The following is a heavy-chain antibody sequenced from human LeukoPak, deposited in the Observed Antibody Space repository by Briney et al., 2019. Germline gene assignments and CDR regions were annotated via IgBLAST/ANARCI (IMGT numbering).Heavy chain of an antibody. CDR1: GFTFSTYG. V-gene: IGHV3-30*02. D-gene: IGHD3-9*01. J-gene: IGHJ4*02. Sequence: SGGSLRLSCTASGFTFSTYGMHWVRQAPGKGLEWVAFIWSDGSNKYYADSVKGRYTISRDNSKNTLYLQMNSLRPEDTAVYYCARTRYYHWLFYYWGQGPLVPVSS. CDR3: ARTRYYHWLFYY. CDR2: IWSDGSNK.